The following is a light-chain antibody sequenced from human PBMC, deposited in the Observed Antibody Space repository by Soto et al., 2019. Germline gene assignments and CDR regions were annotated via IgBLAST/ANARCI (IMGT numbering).Light chain of an antibody. V-gene: IGKV1-5*03. Sequence: IHMTQFPSTLSGSVGDRVNIPCRASQTIRSWLAWYQQTPGKAPKRLIYKASTLKSGVPSRFSGNGSGTEFTLTISSLQPDDFATYYCQHYNRYSEAFGQGTKVDI. CDR3: QHYNRYSEA. CDR2: KAS. CDR1: QTIRSW. J-gene: IGKJ1*01.